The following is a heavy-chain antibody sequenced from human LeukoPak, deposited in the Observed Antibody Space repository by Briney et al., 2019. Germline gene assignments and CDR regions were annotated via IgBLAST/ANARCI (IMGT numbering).Heavy chain of an antibody. CDR2: IYYSGST. Sequence: PSETLSLTCTVSGGSISSSSYYWGWIRQPPGKGLEWIGSIYYSGSTYYNPSLKSRVTISVDTSKNQFSLKLSSVTAADTAVYYCASGNSNVYWAFDIWGQGTMVTVSS. CDR1: GGSISSSSYY. V-gene: IGHV4-39*07. D-gene: IGHD1-26*01. CDR3: ASGNSNVYWAFDI. J-gene: IGHJ3*02.